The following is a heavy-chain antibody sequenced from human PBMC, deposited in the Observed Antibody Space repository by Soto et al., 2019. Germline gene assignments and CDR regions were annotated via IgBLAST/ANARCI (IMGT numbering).Heavy chain of an antibody. J-gene: IGHJ5*02. CDR1: GGSISSSSYY. Sequence: QLQLQESGPGLVKPSETLSLTCTVSGGSISSSSYYWGWIRQPPGKGLEWIGSIYYSGSTYYNPSLKSRVTISVDTSKNQFSLKLSSVTAADTAVYYCARLQAPPFSFDPWGQGTLVTVSS. V-gene: IGHV4-39*01. CDR2: IYYSGST. CDR3: ARLQAPPFSFDP.